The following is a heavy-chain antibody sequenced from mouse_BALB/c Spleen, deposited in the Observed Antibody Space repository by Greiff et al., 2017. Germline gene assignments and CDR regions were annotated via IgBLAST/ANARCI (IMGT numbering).Heavy chain of an antibody. CDR2: IDPANGNT. CDR3: AKSIRYFDV. CDR1: GFNIKDTY. V-gene: IGHV14-3*02. J-gene: IGHJ1*01. D-gene: IGHD1-3*01. Sequence: VQLKQSGAELVKPGASVKLSCTASGFNIKDTYMHWVKQRPEQGLEWIGRIDPANGNTKYDPKFQGKATITADKSSNTAYLQLSSLTSEDTAVYYCAKSIRYFDVWGAGTTVTVSS.